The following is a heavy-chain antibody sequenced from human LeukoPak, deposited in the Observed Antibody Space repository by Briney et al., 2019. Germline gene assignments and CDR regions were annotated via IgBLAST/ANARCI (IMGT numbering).Heavy chain of an antibody. CDR2: INAGNGNT. CDR1: GYTFTNYA. CDR3: ARVDYGGNSFDY. Sequence: GASVKVSRKASGYTFTNYAMHWVRQAPGQRLEWMGWINAGNGNTKYSQKFQGRVTITRDTSASTAYMELSSLRSEDTAVYYCARVDYGGNSFDYWGQGTLVTVSS. J-gene: IGHJ4*02. V-gene: IGHV1-3*01. D-gene: IGHD4-23*01.